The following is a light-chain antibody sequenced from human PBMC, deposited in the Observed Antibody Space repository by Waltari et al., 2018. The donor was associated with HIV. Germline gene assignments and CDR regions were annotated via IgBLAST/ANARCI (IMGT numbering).Light chain of an antibody. CDR2: LNRDGSH. V-gene: IGLV4-69*01. CDR3: QSWDNGVRV. Sequence: QLALTQSPSASASLGASVRLTCTLSSGQSSHRIAWHQQQPEKGPRFLMRLNRDGSHTRGDGIPDRFSGSASGAERYLTISSLQSEDEADYYCQSWDNGVRVFGGGTKLTVL. J-gene: IGLJ3*02. CDR1: SGQSSHR.